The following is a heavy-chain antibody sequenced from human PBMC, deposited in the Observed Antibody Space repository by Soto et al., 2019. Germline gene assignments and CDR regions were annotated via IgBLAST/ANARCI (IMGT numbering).Heavy chain of an antibody. CDR2: INPKSGGT. J-gene: IGHJ6*04. D-gene: IGHD2-8*01. CDR1: GYSFTDYH. V-gene: IGHV1-2*04. CDR3: ARGDSTDCSKGVCSFFYNHDMDV. Sequence: ASVKVSCKASGYSFTDYHIHWVRQAPGQGLEWLGRINPKSGGTSTAQKFQGWVTMTTDTSISTASMELTRLTSDDTAIYYCARGDSTDCSKGVCSFFYNHDMDVWGK.